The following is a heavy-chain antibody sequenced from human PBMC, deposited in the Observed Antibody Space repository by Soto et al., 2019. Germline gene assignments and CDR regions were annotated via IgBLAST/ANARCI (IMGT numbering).Heavy chain of an antibody. CDR2: ISSSSSTI. V-gene: IGHV3-48*02. D-gene: IGHD3-16*01. Sequence: EVQLVESGGGLVQPGGSLRLSCAASGFTFSSYSMNWVRQAPGKGLEWVSYISSSSSTIYYADSVKGRFTISRDNAKNSLYLQMNSLRDEDTAVYYCARDEGAEYYHYYGMDVWGQGTTVTVSS. J-gene: IGHJ6*02. CDR3: ARDEGAEYYHYYGMDV. CDR1: GFTFSSYS.